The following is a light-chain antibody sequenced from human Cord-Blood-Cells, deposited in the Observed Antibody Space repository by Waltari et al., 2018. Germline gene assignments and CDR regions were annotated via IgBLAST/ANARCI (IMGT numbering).Light chain of an antibody. Sequence: HSVLPLPPSMSGAPGHRVPISCTGSPSPIGAGYTVPSPQQLPGTAPKLLNYGNSNRPSGVPDRFSGSKSGTSASLAITGLQAEDEADYYCQSYDSSLSGSVVFGGGTKLTVL. CDR3: QSYDSSLSGSVV. CDR2: GNS. V-gene: IGLV1-40*01. J-gene: IGLJ2*01. CDR1: PSPIGAGYT.